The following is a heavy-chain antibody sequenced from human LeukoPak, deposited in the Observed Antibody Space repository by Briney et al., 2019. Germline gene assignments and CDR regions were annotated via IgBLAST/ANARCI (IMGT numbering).Heavy chain of an antibody. D-gene: IGHD3-3*01. CDR3: SNGYDFWSGYYPFDY. Sequence: GGSLRLSCTASGFTFGDYAMSWVRQAPGKRLEWVGFIRSKAYGGTTEYAASVKGRFTISRDDSKSIAYLQMNSLKTEDTAVYYCSNGYDFWSGYYPFDYWGQGTLVTVSS. V-gene: IGHV3-49*04. CDR1: GFTFGDYA. CDR2: IRSKAYGGTT. J-gene: IGHJ4*02.